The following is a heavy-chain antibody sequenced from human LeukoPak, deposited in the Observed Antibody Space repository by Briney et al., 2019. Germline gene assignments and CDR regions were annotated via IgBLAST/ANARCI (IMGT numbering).Heavy chain of an antibody. CDR2: INHSGST. V-gene: IGHV4-34*01. J-gene: IGHJ4*02. D-gene: IGHD3-10*01. CDR3: ARSAMVRGVIITHFDY. CDR1: GGSISSYY. Sequence: PSETLSLTCTVSGGSISSYYWSWIRQPPGKGLEWIGEINHSGSTNYNPSLKSRVTISVDTSKNQFSLKLRSVTAADTAVYYCARSAMVRGVIITHFDYWGQGTLVTVSS.